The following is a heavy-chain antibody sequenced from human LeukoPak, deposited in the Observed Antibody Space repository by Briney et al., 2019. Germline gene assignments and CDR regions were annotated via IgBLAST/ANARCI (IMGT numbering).Heavy chain of an antibody. Sequence: GGSLRLSCAASGFTFSSYWMSWVRQAPGKGLEWVANIKQDGSEKYYVDSVKGRFTISRDNAKNSLYLQMNSLRAEDTAVYYCAREGGPNYDILTGYTFDYWGQGTLVTVSS. V-gene: IGHV3-7*01. CDR1: GFTFSSYW. J-gene: IGHJ4*02. D-gene: IGHD3-9*01. CDR3: AREGGPNYDILTGYTFDY. CDR2: IKQDGSEK.